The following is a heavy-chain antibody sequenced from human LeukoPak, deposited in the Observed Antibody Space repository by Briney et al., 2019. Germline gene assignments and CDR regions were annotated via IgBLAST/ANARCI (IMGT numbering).Heavy chain of an antibody. CDR3: ARERGLRFLEWLRIWFDP. CDR2: INPNSGGT. Sequence: ASVKVCCKASGYTFTGYYIHWVRQAPGQGQEWRGWINPNSGGTNYAQKFQGRVTMTRDTSISTAYLELSRLRSDDTAVYYCARERGLRFLEWLRIWFDPWGQGTLVTVSS. D-gene: IGHD3-3*01. CDR1: GYTFTGYY. V-gene: IGHV1-2*02. J-gene: IGHJ5*02.